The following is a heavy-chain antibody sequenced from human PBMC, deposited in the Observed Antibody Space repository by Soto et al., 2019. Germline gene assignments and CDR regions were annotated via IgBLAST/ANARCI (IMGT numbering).Heavy chain of an antibody. CDR3: ARRAADGTDCMDV. J-gene: IGHJ6*03. Sequence: EVQLVESGGGLVQPGGSLRLSCAAYGFTFSSYSMNWVRQAPGKGLEWVSYISSSSSTIYYTDSVKGRFTISRDNAKNSLYLQMNSLRAEDTAVYYCARRAADGTDCMDVWGKGTTVTVSS. V-gene: IGHV3-48*01. CDR1: GFTFSSYS. CDR2: ISSSSSTI. D-gene: IGHD1-7*01.